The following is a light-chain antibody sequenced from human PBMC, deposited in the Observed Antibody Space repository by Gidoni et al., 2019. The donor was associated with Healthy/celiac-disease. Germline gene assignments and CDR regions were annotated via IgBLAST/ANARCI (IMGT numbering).Light chain of an antibody. CDR2: GAS. CDR3: QQYGNSPLT. J-gene: IGKJ4*01. Sequence: EIVLTQSPGTLSLSPGERATLSCRASQTVSSIYLAWYQQKPGQAPRLLIYGASTRATGIPDRFRGSGSGTDFTLTINRLEPEDFAVYYCQQYGNSPLTFGGGTKVEIK. V-gene: IGKV3-20*01. CDR1: QTVSSIY.